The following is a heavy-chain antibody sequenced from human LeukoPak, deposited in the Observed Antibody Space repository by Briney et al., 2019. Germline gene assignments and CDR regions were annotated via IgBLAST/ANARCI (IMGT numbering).Heavy chain of an antibody. V-gene: IGHV3-23*01. CDR3: AKRTQWLTRNNYFGLEV. J-gene: IGHJ6*02. Sequence: GGSLRLSCAASGFTFSSYAMSWVRQAPGKGLEWLSVISGSTTNTVYADSVKGRFTISRDNSKNTLYLEMDSLRAEDTATYYCAKRTQWLTRNNYFGLEVWGQGTTVTVSS. CDR2: ISGSTTNT. D-gene: IGHD6-19*01. CDR1: GFTFSSYA.